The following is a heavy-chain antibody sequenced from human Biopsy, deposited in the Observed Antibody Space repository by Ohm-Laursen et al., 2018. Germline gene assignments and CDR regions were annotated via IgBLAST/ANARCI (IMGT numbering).Heavy chain of an antibody. J-gene: IGHJ2*01. CDR1: GGSINGGSYY. V-gene: IGHV4-61*03. Sequence: TLSLTCIVSGGSINGGSYYWSWLRQPPGKGLEWNGYIYYSGNTHYNPSLKSRVTISVDTSMNHLSLRLTFVTAADTAVYYCARHAPSYSGSYWRYFDLWGRGTLVTVSS. CDR2: IYYSGNT. D-gene: IGHD1-26*01. CDR3: ARHAPSYSGSYWRYFDL.